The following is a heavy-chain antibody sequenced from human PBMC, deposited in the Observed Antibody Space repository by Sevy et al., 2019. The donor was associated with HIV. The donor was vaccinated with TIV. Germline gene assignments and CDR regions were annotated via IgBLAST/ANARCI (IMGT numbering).Heavy chain of an antibody. J-gene: IGHJ4*02. D-gene: IGHD6-13*01. CDR2: IWYDGSNK. V-gene: IGHV3-30*02. Sequence: GGSLRLSCAASGFTFSSYGMHWVRQAPGKGLEWVAVIWYDGSNKYYAASVKGRFTISRDDSKNTLYLQMDSLRAEDTAIYYCAKDLAGPGRRYFDYWGQGTLVTVSS. CDR3: AKDLAGPGRRYFDY. CDR1: GFTFSSYG.